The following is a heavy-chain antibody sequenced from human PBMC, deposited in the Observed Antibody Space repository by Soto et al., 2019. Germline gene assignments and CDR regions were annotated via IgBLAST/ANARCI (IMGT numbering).Heavy chain of an antibody. J-gene: IGHJ3*02. Sequence: GASLGLSCSASGFTFSSYAMSWVLQGPGKGLEWVSAISGSGGSTYYADSVKGRFTISRYNSKNTLYLQMNSLRAEDTAVYYCEKDGTYYDILTGYYRRDAFDIWGQGTMVTVSS. D-gene: IGHD3-9*01. CDR2: ISGSGGST. CDR1: GFTFSSYA. V-gene: IGHV3-23*01. CDR3: EKDGTYYDILTGYYRRDAFDI.